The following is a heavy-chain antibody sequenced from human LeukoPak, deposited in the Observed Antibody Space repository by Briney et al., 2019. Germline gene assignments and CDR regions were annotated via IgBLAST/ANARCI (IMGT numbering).Heavy chain of an antibody. CDR3: AKDLGLWFGELLPPGSGFDY. CDR2: ISWNSGSI. Sequence: GGSLRLSCAASGFTFSSYEMNWVRQAPGKGLEWVSGISWNSGSIGYADSVKGRFTISRDNAKNSLYLQMNSLRAEDTALYYCAKDLGLWFGELLPPGSGFDYWGQGTLVTVSS. V-gene: IGHV3-9*01. J-gene: IGHJ4*02. D-gene: IGHD3-10*01. CDR1: GFTFSSYE.